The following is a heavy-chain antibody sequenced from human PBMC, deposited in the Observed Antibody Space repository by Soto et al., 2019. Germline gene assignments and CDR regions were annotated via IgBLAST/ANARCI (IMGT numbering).Heavy chain of an antibody. J-gene: IGHJ5*02. CDR3: ASIRGPFFCSTSCYVGWFDP. V-gene: IGHV4-4*02. CDR2: IYPSGST. Sequence: QVQLQESGPGLVKPSGTLSLTCAVSGGSISSSNWWSWVRQPPGKGLEGTGGIYPSGSTNYNPSPKCRVTLSVTKSQDQFSLKLRSVTAADTAVYYCASIRGPFFCSTSCYVGWFDPRGQGTLVTVSS. D-gene: IGHD2-2*01. CDR1: GGSISSSNW.